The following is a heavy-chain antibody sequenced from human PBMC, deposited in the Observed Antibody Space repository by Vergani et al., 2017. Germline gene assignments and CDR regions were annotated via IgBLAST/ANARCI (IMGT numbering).Heavy chain of an antibody. J-gene: IGHJ4*02. D-gene: IGHD2-2*01. V-gene: IGHV4-34*01. CDR3: ARERYCSSTSCYPLDY. Sequence: QVQLQQWGAGLLKPSETLSLTCAVYGGSFSGYYWSWIRQPPGKGLEWSGEINHSGSTNYNPSLKSRVTISVDTSKNQFSLKLSSVTAADTAVYYCARERYCSSTSCYPLDYWGQGTLVTVSS. CDR2: INHSGST. CDR1: GGSFSGYY.